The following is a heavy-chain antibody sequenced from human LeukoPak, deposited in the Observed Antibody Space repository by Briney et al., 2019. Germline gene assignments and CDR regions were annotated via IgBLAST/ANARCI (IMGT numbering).Heavy chain of an antibody. V-gene: IGHV3-7*01. D-gene: IGHD3-3*01. CDR1: GFIFTNYF. J-gene: IGHJ4*02. CDR3: ATDRGWRTSGYYLYYFEY. Sequence: GGSLRLSCAASGFIFTNYFMSWVRQAPGKGLEWVASIKHDGSEKYYVDSVRGRSTISRDNTKNSLYLQMSSLRAEDTAVYYCATDRGWRTSGYYLYYFEYWGQGTLVTFSS. CDR2: IKHDGSEK.